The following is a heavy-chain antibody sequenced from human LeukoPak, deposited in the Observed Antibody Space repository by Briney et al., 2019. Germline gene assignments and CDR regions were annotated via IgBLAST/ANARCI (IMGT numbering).Heavy chain of an antibody. CDR3: AKDRWGSGGSGGGDY. CDR2: ISNGGGST. CDR1: GFTFSSYA. V-gene: IGHV3-23*01. J-gene: IGHJ4*02. Sequence: GGSLRLSCAASGFTFSSYAMTWVRQAPGEGLEWVSTISNGGGSTYYADSVKGRFTISRDNSKNTVYLQMSSLRAEDTAVYYCAKDRWGSGGSGGGDYWGQGTLVTVSS. D-gene: IGHD2-15*01.